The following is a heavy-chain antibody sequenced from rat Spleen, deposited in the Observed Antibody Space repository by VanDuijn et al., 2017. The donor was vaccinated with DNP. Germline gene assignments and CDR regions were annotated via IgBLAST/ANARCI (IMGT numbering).Heavy chain of an antibody. CDR1: GFSLTTNS. CDR2: ITASSGTT. CDR3: TTDNYSAPFDY. J-gene: IGHJ2*01. Sequence: VQLKESGPGLVQPSQTLSLTCTVSGFSLTTNSVHWVRQPPGKGLEWVATITASSGTTYYRDSVKGRFTISTDSAKNTLYLQMDSLRSEDTATYYCTTDNYSAPFDYWGQGVMVTVSS. V-gene: IGHV5-19*01. D-gene: IGHD1-8*01.